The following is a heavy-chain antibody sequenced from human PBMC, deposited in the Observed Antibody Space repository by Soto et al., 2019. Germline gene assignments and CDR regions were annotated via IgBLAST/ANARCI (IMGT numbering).Heavy chain of an antibody. CDR2: INPKFGDT. V-gene: IGHV1-2*02. Sequence: QVQLVQSGAEVKEPGDSVRVSCEASGYTFTAYYIHWVRQAPGQGLEWMGWINPKFGDTTYAQDFQRRVSMTRDMCISTVYMELSRLTSDDTAIYYCARNMDYYYGPGSGNGHGFWGQGTTVTVFS. CDR1: GYTFTAYY. D-gene: IGHD3-10*01. CDR3: ARNMDYYYGPGSGNGHGF. J-gene: IGHJ6*02.